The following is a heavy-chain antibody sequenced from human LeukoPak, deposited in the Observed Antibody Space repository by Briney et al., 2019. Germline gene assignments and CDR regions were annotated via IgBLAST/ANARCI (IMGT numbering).Heavy chain of an antibody. CDR2: IIPIFGTA. CDR3: AAGSAGFSRFDY. Sequence: SVKVSCKASGGTFSSYAISWVRQAPGQGPEWMGGIIPIFGTANYAQKFQGRVTITADESTSTAYMELSSLRSEDTAVYYCAAGSAGFSRFDYWGQGTLVTVSS. J-gene: IGHJ4*02. V-gene: IGHV1-69*13. D-gene: IGHD3-10*01. CDR1: GGTFSSYA.